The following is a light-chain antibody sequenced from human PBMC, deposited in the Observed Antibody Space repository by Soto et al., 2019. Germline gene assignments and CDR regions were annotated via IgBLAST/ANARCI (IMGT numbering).Light chain of an antibody. V-gene: IGKV3-11*01. CDR3: QQRNSWPPTFT. J-gene: IGKJ5*01. CDR1: QAVNTR. Sequence: EIVLTQSPATLSSFPGDRVTLSCRASQAVNTRLAWYQHRPGQAPRLLIYLASNRAAGVPARFSGSGSGTDFTLTISDVEPEDFAVYYCQQRNSWPPTFTFGQGTRLEIK. CDR2: LAS.